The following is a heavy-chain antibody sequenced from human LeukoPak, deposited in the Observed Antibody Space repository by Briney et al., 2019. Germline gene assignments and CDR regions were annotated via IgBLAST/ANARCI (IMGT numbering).Heavy chain of an antibody. V-gene: IGHV3-53*04. Sequence: PGGSLRLSCAASGFTFRSFAMSWVRQAPGKGLEWVSVIYSGGSTYYADSVKGRFTISRHNSKNTLYLQMNSLRAEDTAVYYCARAQLGSFDYWGQGTLVTVSS. J-gene: IGHJ4*02. CDR3: ARAQLGSFDY. D-gene: IGHD1-1*01. CDR1: GFTFRSFA. CDR2: IYSGGST.